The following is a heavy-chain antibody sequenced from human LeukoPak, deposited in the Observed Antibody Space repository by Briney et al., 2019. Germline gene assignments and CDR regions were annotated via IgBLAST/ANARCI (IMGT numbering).Heavy chain of an antibody. CDR1: GFTFSNYG. CDR3: VKARMPHSGTDYLES. J-gene: IGHJ4*02. Sequence: PGGSLRLSCAASGFTFSNYGMSWVRQAPGKGLEWVSVIRGSGGGTYYADSVKGRFTISRDNSKNTVYLQMNSLRAEDTAVYYCVKARMPHSGTDYLESWGQGTLVTVSS. D-gene: IGHD1-26*01. V-gene: IGHV3-23*01. CDR2: IRGSGGGT.